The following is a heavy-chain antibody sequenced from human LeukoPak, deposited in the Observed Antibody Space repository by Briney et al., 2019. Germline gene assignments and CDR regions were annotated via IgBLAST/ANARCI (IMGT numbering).Heavy chain of an antibody. CDR3: ARPYDIRGYFPDY. CDR1: GFIFSSHW. J-gene: IGHJ4*02. V-gene: IGHV3-21*01. D-gene: IGHD3-22*01. CDR2: ISRGSDHI. Sequence: PGGSLRLSCTASGFIFSSHWMTWVRQAPGKGLEWVSSISRGSDHIFYADSMKGRFTISRDNAKNSLYLQMNSLGAEDTAVYYCARPYDIRGYFPDYWGQGTLVTVSS.